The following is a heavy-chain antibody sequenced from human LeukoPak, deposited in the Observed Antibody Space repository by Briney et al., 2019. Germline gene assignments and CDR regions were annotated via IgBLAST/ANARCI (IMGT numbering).Heavy chain of an antibody. Sequence: NPSETLSLTCAVSGGSISSGGYYWSWIRQHPGKGLEWIGYIYYSGSTYYNPSLKSRVTISVDTSKNQFSLKLSSVTAADTAVYYCARVSGYSYGLDGSWGQGTLVTVSS. CDR2: IYYSGST. D-gene: IGHD5-18*01. CDR3: ARVSGYSYGLDGS. J-gene: IGHJ4*02. CDR1: GGSISSGGYY. V-gene: IGHV4-31*11.